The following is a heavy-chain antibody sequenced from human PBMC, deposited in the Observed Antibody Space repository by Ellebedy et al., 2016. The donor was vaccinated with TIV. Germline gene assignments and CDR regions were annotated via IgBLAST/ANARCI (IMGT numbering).Heavy chain of an antibody. CDR2: IANRPNRYTT. V-gene: IGHV3-72*01. Sequence: GESLKISCAASGFTFSDYYMDWVRQAPGKGLEWVGRIANRPNRYTTEYAASVKGRFSISRDDSKNSVYLQMNSLKTEDTAVYYCARDPFDFWGQGALVTVSS. CDR3: ARDPFDF. CDR1: GFTFSDYY. J-gene: IGHJ4*02.